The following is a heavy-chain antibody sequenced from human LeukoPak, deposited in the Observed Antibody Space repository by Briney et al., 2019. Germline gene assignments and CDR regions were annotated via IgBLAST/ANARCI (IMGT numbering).Heavy chain of an antibody. CDR1: GFTFSSYA. CDR3: AKSYNGYESKPDY. Sequence: GGSLRLSCAASGFTFSSYAMSWVRQAPGKGLEWVSAISGSGGSTYYADSVKGRFTISRDNSKITLYLQMNSLRAEDTAVYYCAKSYNGYESKPDYWGQGTLVIVSS. D-gene: IGHD5-12*01. J-gene: IGHJ4*02. V-gene: IGHV3-23*01. CDR2: ISGSGGST.